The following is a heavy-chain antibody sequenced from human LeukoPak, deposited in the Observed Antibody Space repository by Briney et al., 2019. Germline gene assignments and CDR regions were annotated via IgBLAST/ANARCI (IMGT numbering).Heavy chain of an antibody. CDR3: AKGRSAPASFDY. J-gene: IGHJ4*02. CDR2: ISVIGGST. Sequence: PGGSLRLSCAASGFTFSSYATSWVRQAPGEGLGWVSAISVIGGSTYYADSVKGRSTLSRDNSKNTLYLQMNSLRAEDTAVYYCAKGRSAPASFDYCGQGTLVTVSS. CDR1: GFTFSSYA. V-gene: IGHV3-23*01.